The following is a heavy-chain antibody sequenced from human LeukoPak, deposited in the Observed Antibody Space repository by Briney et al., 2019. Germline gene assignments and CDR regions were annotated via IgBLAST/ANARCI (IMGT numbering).Heavy chain of an antibody. J-gene: IGHJ4*02. CDR2: INPNSGGT. CDR1: GYTFTVYY. Sequence: GASVTVSCKASGYTFTVYYVHWVRQAPGQGLEWMGWINPNSGGTNYAQKFQGRVTMTRDTSISTAYMELSRLRSDDTAVFYCARGNYDSPDYWGQGTLVTVSS. CDR3: ARGNYDSPDY. D-gene: IGHD3-22*01. V-gene: IGHV1-2*02.